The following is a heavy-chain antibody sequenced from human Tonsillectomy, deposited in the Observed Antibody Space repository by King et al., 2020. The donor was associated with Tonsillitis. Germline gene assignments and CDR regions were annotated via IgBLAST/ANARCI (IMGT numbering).Heavy chain of an antibody. V-gene: IGHV1-46*03. CDR2: INPSGGST. CDR3: ARDVVSDKTTPAPVYFDY. CDR1: GYMFTRYY. D-gene: IGHD1-1*01. J-gene: IGHJ4*02. Sequence: QLVQSGAEVKKPGASVKVSCKASGYMFTRYYIHWVRQAPGQGLEWMGMINPSGGSTTYAQKFQGRVTMTSDTSTSTVYMELSSLRSEDTAVYYCARDVVSDKTTPAPVYFDYWGQGTLVTVSS.